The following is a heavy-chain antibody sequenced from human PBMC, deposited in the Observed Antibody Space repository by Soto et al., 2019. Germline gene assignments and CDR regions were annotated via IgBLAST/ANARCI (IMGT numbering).Heavy chain of an antibody. D-gene: IGHD3-22*01. Sequence: DVQLLESGGGLVQPGGSLRLSCAASGFTFSSYAMAWVRQTPGKGLEWVSAVSGSGDNTHYADSVRGRFTISRDNSKNMLYLQMNSLRAEDTAIYYCAREFPYTSGFIYIDCWGQGTLVTVSS. J-gene: IGHJ4*02. CDR2: VSGSGDNT. V-gene: IGHV3-23*01. CDR3: AREFPYTSGFIYIDC. CDR1: GFTFSSYA.